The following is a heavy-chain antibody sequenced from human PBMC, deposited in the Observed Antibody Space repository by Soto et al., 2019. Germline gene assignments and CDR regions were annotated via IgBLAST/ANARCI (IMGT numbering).Heavy chain of an antibody. Sequence: TSETLSLTCTVSGGSISSYYWSWIRQPPGKGLEWIGYIYYSGITDYNPSLKSRVTISVDTSKGQFSLKLSSVTAADTAVYYCARGGGVYYFDYWGQGTLVTVSS. CDR3: ARGGGVYYFDY. CDR1: GGSISSYY. V-gene: IGHV4-59*01. D-gene: IGHD2-8*02. CDR2: IYYSGIT. J-gene: IGHJ4*02.